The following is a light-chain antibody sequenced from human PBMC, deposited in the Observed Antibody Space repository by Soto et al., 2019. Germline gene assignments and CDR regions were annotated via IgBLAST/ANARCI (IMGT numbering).Light chain of an antibody. V-gene: IGLV1-44*01. CDR3: AAWDDSLNIVT. CDR2: NNN. CDR1: SSNIGSNP. J-gene: IGLJ2*01. Sequence: QSVLTQPPSASGTPGQRVTISCSGSSSNIGSNPVNWYQQLPGTAPKLLIYNNNQRPSGVPDRFSGSKSGTSASLALSGLQSEDEADYYCAAWDDSLNIVTFGGGTKLT.